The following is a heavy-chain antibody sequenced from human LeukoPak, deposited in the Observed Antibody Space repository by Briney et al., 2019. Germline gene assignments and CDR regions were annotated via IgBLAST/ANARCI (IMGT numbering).Heavy chain of an antibody. CDR3: AKEKEVAGILRRNWFDP. CDR2: IYYSEST. D-gene: IGHD3-3*02. Sequence: SETLSLTCTVSGGSVKSSNDYWAWIRQPPGKGLEWIGSIYYSESTYDNPSLKSRVTMSVDMSKNQFSLKLSSVTVADTAVYYCAKEKEVAGILRRNWFDPWGQGVLVIVPS. CDR1: GGSVKSSNDY. J-gene: IGHJ5*02. V-gene: IGHV4-39*07.